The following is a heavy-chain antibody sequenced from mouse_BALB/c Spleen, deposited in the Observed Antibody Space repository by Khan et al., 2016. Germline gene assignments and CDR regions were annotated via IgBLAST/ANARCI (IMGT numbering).Heavy chain of an antibody. D-gene: IGHD2-4*01. CDR2: IYPSDIYT. J-gene: IGHJ3*01. Sequence: VQLQQPGAELVRPGASVKLSCKASGYTFTSYWINWMKQRPGQGLEWIGNIYPSDIYTNYNQKFKDKATLTVDKSSSTAYMQLSSPTSEDSAIYYCTRVESTMIRGFAYWGQGTLVTVSA. CDR3: TRVESTMIRGFAY. CDR1: GYTFTSYW. V-gene: IGHV1-69*02.